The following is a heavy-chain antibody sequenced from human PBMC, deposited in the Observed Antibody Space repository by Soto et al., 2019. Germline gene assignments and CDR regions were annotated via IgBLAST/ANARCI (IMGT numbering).Heavy chain of an antibody. CDR1: GVSISSYY. J-gene: IGHJ4*02. CDR3: ARANVGPPGGGSWIMPFDF. D-gene: IGHD2-15*01. CDR2: IYPGGST. V-gene: IGHV4-4*07. Sequence: PSETLSLTCTVSGVSISSYYWSWIRQSAGQGLEWIGRIYPGGSTNYNPSLKSRVTMLADTSKNQFSLRLTSVTAADTAVYYCARANVGPPGGGSWIMPFDFWGQGTLVTVSS.